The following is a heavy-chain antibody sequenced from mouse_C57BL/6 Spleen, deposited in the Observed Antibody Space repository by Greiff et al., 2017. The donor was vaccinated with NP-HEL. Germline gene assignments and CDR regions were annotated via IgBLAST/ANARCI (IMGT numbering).Heavy chain of an antibody. D-gene: IGHD2-14*01. CDR3: ARGGTLGLPY. Sequence: EVQLQESGGGLVKPGGSLKLSCAASGFTFSSYAMSWVRQTPEKRLEWVATISDGGSYTYYPDNVKGRFTISRDNAKNNLYLQMSHLKSEDTAMYYCARGGTLGLPYWGQGTLVTVSA. CDR1: GFTFSSYA. J-gene: IGHJ3*01. CDR2: ISDGGSYT. V-gene: IGHV5-4*01.